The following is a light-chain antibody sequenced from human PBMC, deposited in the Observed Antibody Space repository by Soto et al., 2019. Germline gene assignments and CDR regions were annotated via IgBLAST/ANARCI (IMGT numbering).Light chain of an antibody. CDR3: QQYSSSPLT. CDR2: KAS. V-gene: IGKV1-5*03. J-gene: IGKJ4*01. Sequence: DIQMTQSPSSLSASVGDRVTITCRASQTISSWLAWYQQKPGKAPKLLIYKASTLKSGVPSRFSGSGSGTDFTLTISRLEPEDFAVYYCQQYSSSPLTFGGGTKVDIK. CDR1: QTISSW.